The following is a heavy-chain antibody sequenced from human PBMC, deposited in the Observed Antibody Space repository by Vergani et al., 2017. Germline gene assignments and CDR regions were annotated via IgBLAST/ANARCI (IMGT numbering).Heavy chain of an antibody. V-gene: IGHV4-30-4*01. CDR3: ARSRAVAYYFDY. J-gene: IGHJ4*02. CDR1: GGSISSGDFY. CDR2: IYYSGST. Sequence: QVQLQESGPGLVKPSQTLSLTCTVSGGSISSGDFYWSWLRQPPGKGLEWIGYIYYSGSTYYNPSLKSRVTISVDTSKNQFSLKLSSVTAADTAVYYCARSRAVAYYFDYWGQGTLVTVSS.